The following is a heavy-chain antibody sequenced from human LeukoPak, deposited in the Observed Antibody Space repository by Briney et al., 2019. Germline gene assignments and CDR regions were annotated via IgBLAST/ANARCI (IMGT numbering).Heavy chain of an antibody. V-gene: IGHV1-69*05. CDR2: IIPIFGTA. Sequence: ASVKVSCKASGGTFSSYAISWVRRAPGQGLEWMGGIIPIFGTANYAQKFQGRVTITTDESTSTAYMELSSLRSEDTAVYYCARGDAEMATTSGFDYWGQGTLVTVSS. CDR3: ARGDAEMATTSGFDY. D-gene: IGHD5-24*01. J-gene: IGHJ4*02. CDR1: GGTFSSYA.